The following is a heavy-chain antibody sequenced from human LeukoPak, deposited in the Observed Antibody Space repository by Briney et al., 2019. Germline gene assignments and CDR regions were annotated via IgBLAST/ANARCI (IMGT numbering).Heavy chain of an antibody. CDR3: AGGYCSGGTYYDYYAMDV. CDR1: SGSISSYY. CDR2: IYYSGST. J-gene: IGHJ6*02. V-gene: IGHV4-59*01. Sequence: PPETLSLTCPVTSGSISSYYWSWIRQPGGRGLEWIGYIYYSGSTNYNPSLKSRVTMSVDTSKNQFSLRLTSVTAADTAVDYCAGGYCSGGTYYDYYAMDVWGQGTTVTVSS. D-gene: IGHD2-15*01.